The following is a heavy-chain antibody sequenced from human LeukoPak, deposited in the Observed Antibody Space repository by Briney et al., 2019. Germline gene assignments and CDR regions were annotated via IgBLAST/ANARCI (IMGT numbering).Heavy chain of an antibody. Sequence: GFLRLSCAASGFTVSSNYMSWVRPAPGKGLGWVSVIYSGGSTYYADSVKGRFTISRDNSKNTLYLQMNSLRAEDTAVYYCARESYYYYYMDVRGKGTTVTVSS. J-gene: IGHJ6*03. CDR3: ARESYYYYYMDV. CDR2: IYSGGST. CDR1: GFTVSSNY. V-gene: IGHV3-53*01.